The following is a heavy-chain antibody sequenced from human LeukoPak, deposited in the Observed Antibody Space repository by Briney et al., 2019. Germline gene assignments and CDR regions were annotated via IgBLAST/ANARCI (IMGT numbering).Heavy chain of an antibody. J-gene: IGHJ6*03. V-gene: IGHV3-53*01. D-gene: IGHD1-26*01. CDR1: GFTVSSYY. CDR3: AKAGGSHSYYYMDV. Sequence: GGSLRLSCVASGFTVSSYYVSWVRQAPGKGLEWVSVIYSGGSTYYADSVEGRFTVSRDNSKNTLYLQMNSLRVEDTAVYYCAKAGGSHSYYYMDVWGEGTTVTVSS. CDR2: IYSGGST.